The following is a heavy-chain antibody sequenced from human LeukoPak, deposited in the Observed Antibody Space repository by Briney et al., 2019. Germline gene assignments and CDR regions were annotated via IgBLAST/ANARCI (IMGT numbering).Heavy chain of an antibody. V-gene: IGHV4-38-2*02. J-gene: IGHJ6*03. D-gene: IGHD3-22*01. CDR3: AKSPRTYDDYMDV. CDR2: IYRSGSS. Sequence: SETQSLTCTVSSYFICRGSVRGWIRQPPGTGLEWIGSIYRSGSSYYHPTLTSRVTISVRSAKHQCSLKLSSVTAADTALYNCAKSPRTYDDYMDVWGKGTTLTLSS. CDR1: SYFICRGSV.